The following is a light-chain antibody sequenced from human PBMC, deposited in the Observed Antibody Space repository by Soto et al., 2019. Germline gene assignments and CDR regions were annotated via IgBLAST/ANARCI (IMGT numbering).Light chain of an antibody. CDR2: DVS. CDR3: SSFTGSNYV. Sequence: QSVLTQPASVSGSPGQSITISCTGTISDVGGYNFVSWYQQYPGKAPKLMICDVSNRPSGVSNRFSGTKSGNTASLTISGLNAEDEADYCCSSFTGSNYVFGTGTKLTVL. V-gene: IGLV2-14*03. CDR1: ISDVGGYNF. J-gene: IGLJ1*01.